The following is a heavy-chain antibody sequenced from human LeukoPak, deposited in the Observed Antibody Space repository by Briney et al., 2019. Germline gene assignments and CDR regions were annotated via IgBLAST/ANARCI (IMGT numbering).Heavy chain of an antibody. D-gene: IGHD3-22*01. CDR3: ARQYSTYYDSSGYYLDY. V-gene: IGHV3-53*01. Sequence: GGSLRLSCAASGFTVSSNYMSWVRQAPGKGLEWVSVIYSGGSTYYADSVKGRFTISRDYSKNTLYLQMNSLRAEDTAVYYCARQYSTYYDSSGYYLDYWGQGTLVTVSS. CDR1: GFTVSSNY. J-gene: IGHJ4*02. CDR2: IYSGGST.